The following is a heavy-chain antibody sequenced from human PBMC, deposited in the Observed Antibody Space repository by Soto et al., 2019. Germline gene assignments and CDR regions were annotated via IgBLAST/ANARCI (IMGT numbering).Heavy chain of an antibody. Sequence: EVQLLESGGGLVQPGGSLRLSCAASGFTFSSYAMSWVRQAPGQGLEWVSTLSGSGAATYYADSVKGRFTISRDNSKNMLFLQMNSLRAGDTAVYYCAKGYCSSTTYNCFDPWGQGTLVTVSS. CDR2: LSGSGAAT. D-gene: IGHD2-2*01. CDR3: AKGYCSSTTYNCFDP. CDR1: GFTFSSYA. V-gene: IGHV3-23*01. J-gene: IGHJ5*02.